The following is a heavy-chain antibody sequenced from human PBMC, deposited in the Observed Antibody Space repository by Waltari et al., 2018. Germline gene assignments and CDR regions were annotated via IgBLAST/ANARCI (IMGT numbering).Heavy chain of an antibody. Sequence: QVQLVQSGAEVKKPGSSVKVSCKASGGTFSSYTISWVRQAPGQGLEWMGRINPIFGIANYAKKFQGRVTITADKSTSTAYMELSSLRAEDTAGYYCARDRGIAFWDSAYYFDYWGQGTLVTVSS. D-gene: IGHD3-3*02. CDR3: ARDRGIAFWDSAYYFDY. CDR2: INPIFGIA. CDR1: GGTFSSYT. J-gene: IGHJ4*02. V-gene: IGHV1-69*08.